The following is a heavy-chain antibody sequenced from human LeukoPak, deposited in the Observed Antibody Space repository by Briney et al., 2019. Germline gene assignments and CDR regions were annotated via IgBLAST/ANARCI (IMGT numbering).Heavy chain of an antibody. Sequence: GASVKVSCKASGYTFTSYDINWVRQATGQGLEWMGWISAYNGNTNYAQKLQGRVTITTDTSTSTAYMELRSLRSDDTAVYYCARVVKLELRFFDIWGQGTMVTVSS. J-gene: IGHJ3*02. D-gene: IGHD1-7*01. CDR2: ISAYNGNT. CDR3: ARVVKLELRFFDI. CDR1: GYTFTSYD. V-gene: IGHV1-18*01.